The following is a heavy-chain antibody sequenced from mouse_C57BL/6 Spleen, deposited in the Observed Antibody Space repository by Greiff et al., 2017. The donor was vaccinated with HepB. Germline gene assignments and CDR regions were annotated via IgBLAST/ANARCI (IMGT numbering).Heavy chain of an antibody. V-gene: IGHV1-54*01. J-gene: IGHJ4*01. CDR3: ARSPHYYGSSYAMDY. Sequence: VQLKQSGAELVRPGTSVKVSCKASGYAFTNYLIEWVKQRPGQGLEWIGVINPGSGGTNYNEKFKGKATLTADKSSSTAYMQLSSLTSEDSAVYFCARSPHYYGSSYAMDYWGQGTSVTVSS. D-gene: IGHD1-1*01. CDR2: INPGSGGT. CDR1: GYAFTNYL.